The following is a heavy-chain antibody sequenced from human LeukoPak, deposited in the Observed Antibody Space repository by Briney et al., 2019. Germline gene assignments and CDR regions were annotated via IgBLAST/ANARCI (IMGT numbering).Heavy chain of an antibody. D-gene: IGHD3-10*02. CDR3: AELGITMIGGV. J-gene: IGHJ6*04. V-gene: IGHV3-48*03. CDR1: GFTFSSDE. Sequence: GGSLRLSCAASGFTFSSDEMNWVRQAPGKGLELVSYISSSGSTIYYADSGKGRFTIPRDNAKNSLYMQMNSLRAEDTAVYYCAELGITMIGGVWGKGTTVTISS. CDR2: ISSSGSTI.